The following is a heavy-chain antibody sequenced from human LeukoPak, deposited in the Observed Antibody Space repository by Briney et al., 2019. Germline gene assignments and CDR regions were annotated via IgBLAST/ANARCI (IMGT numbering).Heavy chain of an antibody. CDR3: ARDPDSSSWGYAFDI. CDR2: IYNSGNT. CDR1: GGSISSYY. J-gene: IGHJ3*02. D-gene: IGHD6-13*01. V-gene: IGHV4-4*07. Sequence: PSETLSLTCTVSGGSISSYYWSWIRQPAGKGLGWIGRIYNSGNTNYNPYLKSRVTMSVDTSKNQFSLKLSSVTAADTAMYYCARDPDSSSWGYAFDIWGQGTMVTVSS.